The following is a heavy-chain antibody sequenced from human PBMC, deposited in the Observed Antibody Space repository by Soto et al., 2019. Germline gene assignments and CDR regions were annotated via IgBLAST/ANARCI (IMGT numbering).Heavy chain of an antibody. CDR1: GYTFTAYG. CDR3: ARELSTDSSAYDAFAY. Sequence: QVQLVQSGPEVKMPGASVKVSCKTSGYTFTAYGLAWLRQAPGQRPEWMGWVRTTNADTNYAQKFQGRVTMTTDRSTTTTYMELRSLTSDDTAVYYCARELSTDSSAYDAFAYWGQGTLVTVSS. V-gene: IGHV1-18*01. CDR2: VRTTNADT. J-gene: IGHJ4*02. D-gene: IGHD3-22*01.